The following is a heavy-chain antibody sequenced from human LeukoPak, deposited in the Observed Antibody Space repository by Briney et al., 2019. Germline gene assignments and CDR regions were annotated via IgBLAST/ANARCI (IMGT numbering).Heavy chain of an antibody. J-gene: IGHJ3*02. CDR3: ARDCSSTSCPAGRYFDWGAFDI. CDR1: GFTFSSYE. V-gene: IGHV3-48*03. D-gene: IGHD2-2*01. Sequence: GGSLRLSCAATGFTFSSYEMNWVRQAPGKGLEWVSYISSSGSTIYYADSVKGRFTISRDNAKNSLYLQMNSLRAADTAVYYCARDCSSTSCPAGRYFDWGAFDIWGQGTMVTVSS. CDR2: ISSSGSTI.